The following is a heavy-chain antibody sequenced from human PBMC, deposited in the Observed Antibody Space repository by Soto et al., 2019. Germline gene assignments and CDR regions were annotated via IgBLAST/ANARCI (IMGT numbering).Heavy chain of an antibody. D-gene: IGHD5-12*01. CDR3: TTAVVATIRSYYYYYGMDV. Sequence: GGSLRLSCAASGFTFSNAWMNWVRQAPGKGLEWVGRIKSKTDGGTTDYAAPVKGRFTISRDDSKNTLYLQMNSLKTEDTAVYYCTTAVVATIRSYYYYYGMDVWGQGTTVTVSS. J-gene: IGHJ6*02. V-gene: IGHV3-15*07. CDR2: IKSKTDGGTT. CDR1: GFTFSNAW.